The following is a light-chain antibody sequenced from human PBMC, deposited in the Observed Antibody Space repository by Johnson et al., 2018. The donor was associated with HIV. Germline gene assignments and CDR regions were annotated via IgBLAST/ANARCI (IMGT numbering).Light chain of an antibody. J-gene: IGLJ1*01. CDR2: DNY. CDR1: TSNIGNND. CDR3: GTWDNSLSAFYV. Sequence: QSVLTQPPSVSAAPGQKVTFSCSGSTSNIGNNDVSWYRHLPGTAPKLLIYDNYKRPSGIPDRFSGSKSGTSATLDITGLQTGDEADYYCGTWDNSLSAFYVFGTGTKVTGL. V-gene: IGLV1-51*01.